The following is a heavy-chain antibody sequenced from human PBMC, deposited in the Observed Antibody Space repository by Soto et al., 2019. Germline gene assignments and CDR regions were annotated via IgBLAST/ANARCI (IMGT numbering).Heavy chain of an antibody. D-gene: IGHD6-19*01. CDR3: AKDSSGGYEAFDI. J-gene: IGHJ3*02. CDR1: GFTFDDYD. CDR2: ISWNSGSI. Sequence: EVQLVESGGGLVQPGRSLRLSCAASGFTFDDYDMHWVRQAPGKGLEWVSGISWNSGSIGYADSVKGRFTISRDNAKNSLYLQMNSLRAEDTALYYCAKDSSGGYEAFDIWGQGTMVTVSS. V-gene: IGHV3-9*01.